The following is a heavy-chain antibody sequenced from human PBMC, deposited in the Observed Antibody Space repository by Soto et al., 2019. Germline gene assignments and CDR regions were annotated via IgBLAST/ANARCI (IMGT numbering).Heavy chain of an antibody. J-gene: IGHJ6*02. Sequence: PGGSLRLSCAASGFTFSNAWMNWVRQAPGKGLEWVGRIKSKTDGGTTDYAAPVKGRFTISRDDSKNTLYLQMNSLKTEDTAVYYCTTGGPLLRFLEWLKVNYYGMDVWGQGTTVTVSS. D-gene: IGHD3-3*01. CDR1: GFTFSNAW. V-gene: IGHV3-15*07. CDR3: TTGGPLLRFLEWLKVNYYGMDV. CDR2: IKSKTDGGTT.